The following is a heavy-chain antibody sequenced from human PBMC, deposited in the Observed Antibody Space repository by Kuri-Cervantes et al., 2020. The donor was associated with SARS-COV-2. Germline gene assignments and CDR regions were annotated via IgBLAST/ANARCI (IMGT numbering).Heavy chain of an antibody. CDR3: AKSGRIVPAASFDY. J-gene: IGHJ4*02. Sequence: GESLKISCAASGFLVSSNYMTWVRQAPGKGLEWVSVIYTGGTTRYADSVKGRFTISRDNSKNTVYLQMNSLRVEDTALYYCAKSGRIVPAASFDYWGQGALVTVSS. V-gene: IGHV3-53*01. CDR1: GFLVSSNY. D-gene: IGHD2-2*01. CDR2: IYTGGTT.